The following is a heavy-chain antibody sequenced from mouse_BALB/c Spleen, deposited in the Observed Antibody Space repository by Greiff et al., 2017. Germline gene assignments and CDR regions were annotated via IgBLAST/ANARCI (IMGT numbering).Heavy chain of an antibody. Sequence: DVKLQESGPGLVKPSQSLSLTCTVTGYSITSDYAWNWIRQFPGNKLEWMGYISYSGSTSYNPSLKSRISITRDTSKNQFFLQLNSVTTEDTATYYCARHYGYNRYAMDYWGQGTSVTVSS. J-gene: IGHJ4*01. CDR2: ISYSGST. CDR3: ARHYGYNRYAMDY. V-gene: IGHV3-2*02. CDR1: GYSITSDYA. D-gene: IGHD1-2*01.